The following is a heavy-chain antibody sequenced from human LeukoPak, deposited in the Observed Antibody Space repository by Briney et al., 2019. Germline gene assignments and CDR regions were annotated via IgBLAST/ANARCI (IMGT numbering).Heavy chain of an antibody. V-gene: IGHV1-2*02. CDR1: GYIFTGYY. Sequence: ASVKVSCKASGYIFTGYYIHWVRQAPGQGLERMGWINPHSGGTNYAQKFQGRVTMTRDTSISTAYMELSRLRSDDTAVYYCARDRFLTGGMTYGDYGHWGQGTLVTVSS. CDR2: INPHSGGT. D-gene: IGHD4-17*01. J-gene: IGHJ4*02. CDR3: ARDRFLTGGMTYGDYGH.